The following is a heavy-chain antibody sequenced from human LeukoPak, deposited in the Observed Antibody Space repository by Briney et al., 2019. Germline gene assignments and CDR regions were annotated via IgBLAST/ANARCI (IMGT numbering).Heavy chain of an antibody. V-gene: IGHV3-21*01. CDR3: ARHASGTDYGFDS. CDR1: GFTFSAYG. D-gene: IGHD1-26*01. CDR2: ISSRGTYI. Sequence: GGSLRLSCAASGFTFSAYGMDWVRQAPGKGLEWVSSISSRGTYIYYADSMKGRFTISRDDAKNSLFLQMSSLTAEDTAVYYCARHASGTDYGFDSWGQGTLVTVSS. J-gene: IGHJ4*02.